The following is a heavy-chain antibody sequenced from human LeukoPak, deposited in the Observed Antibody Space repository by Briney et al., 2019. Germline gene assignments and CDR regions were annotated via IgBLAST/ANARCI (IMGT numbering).Heavy chain of an antibody. J-gene: IGHJ5*02. CDR1: SYSISSGYY. CDR3: ARAIVYPWFDP. D-gene: IGHD3-16*02. CDR2: IYHSGST. V-gene: IGHV4-38-2*02. Sequence: SETLSLTCTVSSYSISSGYYWGWIRQPPGKGLEWIGSIYHSGSTYYNPSLKSRVTISVDTSKNQFSLKLSSVTAADTAVYYCARAIVYPWFDPWGQGTLVTVSS.